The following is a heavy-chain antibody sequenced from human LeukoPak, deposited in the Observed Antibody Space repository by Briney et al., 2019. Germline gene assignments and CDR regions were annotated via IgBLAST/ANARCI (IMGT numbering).Heavy chain of an antibody. CDR2: INPNSGGT. CDR3: ARGADGFLMVRNWFDP. J-gene: IGHJ5*02. D-gene: IGHD2-8*01. CDR1: GYTFTGYY. V-gene: IGHV1-2*02. Sequence: GASVKVSCKASGYTFTGYYMHWVRPAPGQGLEWMGWINPNSGGTNYAQKFQGRVTMTRDTSISTAYMELSRLRSDDTAVYYCARGADGFLMVRNWFDPWGQGTLVAVSS.